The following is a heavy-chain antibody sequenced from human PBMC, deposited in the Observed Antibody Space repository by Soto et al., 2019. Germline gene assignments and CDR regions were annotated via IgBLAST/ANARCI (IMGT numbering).Heavy chain of an antibody. CDR2: INHSGST. D-gene: IGHD1-26*01. CDR3: ARGLFSENYYSGGWYYFDY. J-gene: IGHJ4*02. V-gene: IGHV4-34*01. Sequence: WTWIRQSPGKGLEWIGQINHSGSTTYNPSLKSRVTISLATSKYQFSLELSSVTAADTAVYYCARGLFSENYYSGGWYYFDYWGQGTLVTVSS.